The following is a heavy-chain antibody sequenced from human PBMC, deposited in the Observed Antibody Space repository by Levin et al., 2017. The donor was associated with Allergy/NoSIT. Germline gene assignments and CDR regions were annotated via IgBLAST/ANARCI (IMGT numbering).Heavy chain of an antibody. Sequence: SCAASGFSFDDYAMHWVRQAPGKGLQWVAGISWNRASIAYADSVKGRFTISRDNAKNSLYLQMNNLRAEDTALYYCAKDRDTMLRGVISYFDYWGQGTLVTVSS. CDR3: AKDRDTMLRGVISYFDY. CDR1: GFSFDDYA. V-gene: IGHV3-9*01. J-gene: IGHJ4*02. CDR2: ISWNRASI. D-gene: IGHD3-10*01.